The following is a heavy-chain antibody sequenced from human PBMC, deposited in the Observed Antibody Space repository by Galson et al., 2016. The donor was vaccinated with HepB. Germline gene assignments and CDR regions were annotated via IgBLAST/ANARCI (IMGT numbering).Heavy chain of an antibody. J-gene: IGHJ4*02. V-gene: IGHV1-69*13. CDR2: IIPMSDTA. CDR1: GGTFSSYG. Sequence: SVKVSCKASGGTFSSYGISWVRQAPGQGLEWMGGIIPMSDTANYAQTFQGRVTITADESTSTAYMELSSLRSEDTALYYCARDFYGSGSYSERYFDYWGRGTLVTVSS. CDR3: ARDFYGSGSYSERYFDY. D-gene: IGHD3-10*01.